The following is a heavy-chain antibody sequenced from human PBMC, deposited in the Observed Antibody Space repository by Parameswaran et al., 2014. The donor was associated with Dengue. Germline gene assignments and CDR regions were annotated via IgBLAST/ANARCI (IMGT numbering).Heavy chain of an antibody. Sequence: WIRQPRKGWSELGINHSGSTNYNPSLKSRVTISVDTSKNQFSLKLSSVTAADTAVYYCARGSPYLLDPWGQGTLVTVSS. D-gene: IGHD3-16*01. CDR2: INHSGST. J-gene: IGHJ5*02. V-gene: IGHV4-34*01. CDR3: ARGSPYLLDP.